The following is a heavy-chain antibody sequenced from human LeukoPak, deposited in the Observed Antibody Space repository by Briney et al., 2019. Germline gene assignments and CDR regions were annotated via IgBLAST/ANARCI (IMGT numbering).Heavy chain of an antibody. J-gene: IGHJ4*02. CDR3: ARRSTEDY. V-gene: IGHV3-7*01. D-gene: IGHD2-2*01. Sequence: GGSLRLSCVASGFSFSNYWMSWVRQAPGKGLEWVATIKDDGSEKYSVQGRFTISRDNAKNSLYLQMNSLRVEDTAVHYCARRSTEDYWGQGTLVTVSS. CDR1: GFSFSNYW. CDR2: IKDDGSEK.